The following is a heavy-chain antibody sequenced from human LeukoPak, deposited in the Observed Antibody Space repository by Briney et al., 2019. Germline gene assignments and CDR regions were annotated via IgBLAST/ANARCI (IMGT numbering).Heavy chain of an antibody. V-gene: IGHV3-49*03. CDR1: GFTFGDYA. CDR2: IRSKAYGGTT. D-gene: IGHD3-22*01. Sequence: GGSLRLSCTASGFTFGDYAMSWFRQAPGKGLEWVGFIRSKAYGGTTEYAASVKGRFTISRDDSKSIAYLQMNSLKTEDAAVYYCTRDSSGYYYYFDYWGQGTLVTVSS. CDR3: TRDSSGYYYYFDY. J-gene: IGHJ4*02.